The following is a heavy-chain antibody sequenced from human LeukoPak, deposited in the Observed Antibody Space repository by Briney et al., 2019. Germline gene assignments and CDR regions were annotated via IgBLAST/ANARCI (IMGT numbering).Heavy chain of an antibody. J-gene: IGHJ3*02. Sequence: GSLRLSCAASGFTFSSYAMSWVRQAPGKGLEWVSVIYSGGSTYYADSVKGRFTISRDNSKNTLYLQMNSLRAEDTAVYYCARQYCSSTSCSKHDAFDIWGQGTMVTVSS. CDR3: ARQYCSSTSCSKHDAFDI. D-gene: IGHD2-2*01. CDR1: GFTFSSYA. CDR2: IYSGGST. V-gene: IGHV3-66*04.